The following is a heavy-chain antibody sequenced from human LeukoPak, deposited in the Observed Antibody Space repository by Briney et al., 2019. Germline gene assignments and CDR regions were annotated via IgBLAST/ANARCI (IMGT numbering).Heavy chain of an antibody. V-gene: IGHV3-7*01. CDR3: ARDRGWNTFDY. CDR2: IKEDGGVK. J-gene: IGHJ4*02. Sequence: TGGSLRLSCAASGFTFGVSWMSWVRQAPGKGLEWVANIKEDGGVKNYVDSVKGRLTISRDNAKSSLFLQMNSLRVEDTAVYYCARDRGWNTFDYWPQRPLV. CDR1: GFTFGVSW. D-gene: IGHD1/OR15-1a*01.